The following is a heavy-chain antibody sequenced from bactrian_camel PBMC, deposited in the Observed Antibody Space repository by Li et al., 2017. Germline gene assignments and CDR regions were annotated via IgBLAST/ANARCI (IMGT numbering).Heavy chain of an antibody. D-gene: IGHD3*01. V-gene: IGHV3S53*01. CDR3: AAGRGRSDCSRLEGVGY. CDR2: TDSTGSA. J-gene: IGHJ4*01. Sequence: QVQLVESGGGLVQPGGSLRLSCGYTYNEGDMAWFRQAPGKEREGVAATDSTGSANYADSVKGRFTISKDNARNTLALQMNSLKPEDTAMYYCAAGRGRSDCSRLEGVGYWGQGTQVTVS. CDR1: YTYNEGD.